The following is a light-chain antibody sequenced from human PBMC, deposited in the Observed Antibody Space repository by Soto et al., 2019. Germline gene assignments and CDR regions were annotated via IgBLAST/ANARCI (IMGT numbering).Light chain of an antibody. V-gene: IGLV6-57*01. Sequence: NFMLTQPHSVSESPGKTVTISCTRSSGSIASNYVQWYQQRPGSSPTTVIYEDNQRPSGVPDRFSGSIDSSSNSASLTISGLKTEDEADYYCQSYDRGNHYWVFGGGTKLTVL. CDR3: QSYDRGNHYWV. CDR1: SGSIASNY. J-gene: IGLJ3*02. CDR2: EDN.